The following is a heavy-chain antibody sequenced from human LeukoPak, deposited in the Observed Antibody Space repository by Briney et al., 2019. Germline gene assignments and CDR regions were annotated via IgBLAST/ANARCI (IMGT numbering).Heavy chain of an antibody. Sequence: ASVTVSCKASGYTFTVYYMYWVRQPPGQGLEGMGWINPNSGGTNYAQEFQGRVTMTRDTSISTAYMELSRLRSDDTAVYYCARDQGGYSNYLAYWGQGPLVTVSS. CDR2: INPNSGGT. CDR3: ARDQGGYSNYLAY. J-gene: IGHJ4*02. V-gene: IGHV1-2*02. CDR1: GYTFTVYY. D-gene: IGHD4-11*01.